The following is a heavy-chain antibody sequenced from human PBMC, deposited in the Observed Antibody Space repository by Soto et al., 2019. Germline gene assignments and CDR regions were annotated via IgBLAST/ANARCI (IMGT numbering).Heavy chain of an antibody. CDR2: IDPSDSYT. Sequence: GESLKISCKGSGYSFTSYWISWVRQMPGKGLEWMGRIDPSDSYTNYSPSFQGHVTISADKSISTAYLQWSSLKASDTAMYYCAGTSSSSRFYYYGMDVWGQGTTVTVSS. CDR1: GYSFTSYW. J-gene: IGHJ6*02. V-gene: IGHV5-10-1*01. D-gene: IGHD6-6*01. CDR3: AGTSSSSRFYYYGMDV.